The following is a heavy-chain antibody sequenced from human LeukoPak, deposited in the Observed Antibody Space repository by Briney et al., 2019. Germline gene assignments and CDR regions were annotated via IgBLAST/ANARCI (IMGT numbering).Heavy chain of an antibody. CDR2: IYFSGST. CDR1: GGSISSSSYY. V-gene: IGHV4-39*01. Sequence: PSETLSLTCTVSGGSISSSSYYWGWIRQPPGKGLEWIGNIYFSGSTYYNPTLRGRVTISVDTSKNRFSLKVISVTAADTAVYYCARRPGLKSGYFDYWGQGTLVTVSS. D-gene: IGHD3/OR15-3a*01. J-gene: IGHJ4*02. CDR3: ARRPGLKSGYFDY.